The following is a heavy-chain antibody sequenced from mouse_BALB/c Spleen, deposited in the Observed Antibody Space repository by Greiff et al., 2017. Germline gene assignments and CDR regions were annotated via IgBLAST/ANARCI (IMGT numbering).Heavy chain of an antibody. CDR1: GYSITSDYA. Sequence: DVKLQESGPGLVKPSQSLSLTCTVTGYSITSDYAWNWIRQFPGNKLEWMGYISYSGSTSYNPSLKSRISITRDTSKNQFFLQLNSVTTEDTATYYCAGLRPYYYAMDYWGQGTSVTVSS. V-gene: IGHV3-2*02. D-gene: IGHD2-12*01. CDR3: AGLRPYYYAMDY. J-gene: IGHJ4*01. CDR2: ISYSGST.